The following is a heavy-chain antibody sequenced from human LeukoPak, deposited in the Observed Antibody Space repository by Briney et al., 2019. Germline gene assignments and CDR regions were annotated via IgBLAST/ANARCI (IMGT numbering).Heavy chain of an antibody. CDR1: GFTFDDFA. D-gene: IGHD1-26*01. Sequence: GGSLRLSCAASGFTFDDFAMHWVRQAPGKGLEWVSGISWNSGDIGYADSVKGRFTISRDNAKKSLYLQMNSLRVEDTALYYCAKDIRLLSPSGSFDYWGQGTLVTVSS. CDR2: ISWNSGDI. J-gene: IGHJ4*02. V-gene: IGHV3-9*01. CDR3: AKDIRLLSPSGSFDY.